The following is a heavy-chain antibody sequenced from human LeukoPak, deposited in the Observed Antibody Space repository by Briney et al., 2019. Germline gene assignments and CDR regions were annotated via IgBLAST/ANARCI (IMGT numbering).Heavy chain of an antibody. CDR3: ARAKGYYDSSGYYYSYFDY. V-gene: IGHV4-34*01. J-gene: IGHJ4*02. D-gene: IGHD3-22*01. CDR1: GGSISSYY. CDR2: INHSGST. Sequence: SETLSLTCTVSGGSISSYYWSWIRQPPGKGLEWIGEINHSGSTNYNPSLKSRVTISVDTSKNQFSLKLSSVTAADTAVYYCARAKGYYDSSGYYYSYFDYWGQGTLVTVSS.